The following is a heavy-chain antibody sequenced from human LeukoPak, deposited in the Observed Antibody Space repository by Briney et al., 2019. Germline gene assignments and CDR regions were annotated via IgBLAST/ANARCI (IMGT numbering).Heavy chain of an antibody. Sequence: GGSLRLSCAASGFTLSSYAMHWVRQAPGKGLEWVAVISYDGSNKYYADSVRGRFTISRDNSKNTLNLQMNSLRAEDTAVYYCARDPYSGTYGDTYYYYMDVWGKGTTVTISS. CDR1: GFTLSSYA. CDR2: ISYDGSNK. D-gene: IGHD1-26*01. J-gene: IGHJ6*03. CDR3: ARDPYSGTYGDTYYYYMDV. V-gene: IGHV3-30*04.